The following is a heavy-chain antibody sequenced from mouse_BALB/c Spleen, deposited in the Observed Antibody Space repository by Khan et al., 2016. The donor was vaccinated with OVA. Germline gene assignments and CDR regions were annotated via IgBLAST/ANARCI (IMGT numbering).Heavy chain of an antibody. CDR2: IYPGTGST. CDR1: GYIFTSYW. CDR3: ARGGGYGNYFAY. J-gene: IGHJ3*01. D-gene: IGHD2-1*01. Sequence: VELVESGGDLVRPGASVKLSCKTSGYIFTSYWIHWVKQRSGQGLEWIARIYPGTGSTYYNEKFKGKATLTADNSSSTAYMQLSSLKSEDSAVYVCARGGGYGNYFAYWGQGTLVTVSA. V-gene: IGHV1S132*01.